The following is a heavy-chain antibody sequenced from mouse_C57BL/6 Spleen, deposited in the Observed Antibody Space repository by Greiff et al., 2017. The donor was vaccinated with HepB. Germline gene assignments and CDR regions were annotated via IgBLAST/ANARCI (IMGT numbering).Heavy chain of an antibody. D-gene: IGHD3-1*01. CDR2: INYDGSST. CDR3: ARGGLTWDY. J-gene: IGHJ2*01. V-gene: IGHV5-16*01. CDR1: GFTFSDYY. Sequence: EVKLVESEGGLVQPGSSMKLSCTASGFTFSDYYMAWVRQVPEKGLEWVANINYDGSSTYYLDSLKSRFIISRDNAKNILYLQMSSLKSEDTATYYCARGGLTWDYWGQGTTLTVSS.